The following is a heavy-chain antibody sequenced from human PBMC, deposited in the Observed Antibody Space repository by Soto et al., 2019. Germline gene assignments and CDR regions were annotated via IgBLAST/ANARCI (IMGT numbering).Heavy chain of an antibody. Sequence: PSQTLSLTCVIPGDSVSSNSAAWNWIRQSPSRGLEWLGRTYYRSKWYNDYAVSVKSRITINPDTSKNQFSLQLNSVTPEDTAVYYCARAKSGYSYGFYYYYGMDVWGQGTTVTVSS. CDR1: GDSVSSNSAA. CDR2: TYYRSKWYN. D-gene: IGHD5-18*01. J-gene: IGHJ6*02. V-gene: IGHV6-1*01. CDR3: ARAKSGYSYGFYYYYGMDV.